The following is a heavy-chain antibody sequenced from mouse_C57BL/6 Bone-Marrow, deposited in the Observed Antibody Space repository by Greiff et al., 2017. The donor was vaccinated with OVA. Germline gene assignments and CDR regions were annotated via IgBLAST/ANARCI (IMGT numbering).Heavy chain of an antibody. J-gene: IGHJ4*01. CDR2: INPSSGYT. CDR1: GYTFTSYT. Sequence: QVQLQQSGAELARPGASVKMSCKASGYTFTSYTMHWVKQRPGQGLEWIGYINPSSGYTKYNQKFKDKATLTADKSSSTAYMQLSSLTSEDAAVYYCAREGDYDYDGRAMDYWGQGTSVTVSS. V-gene: IGHV1-4*01. D-gene: IGHD2-4*01. CDR3: AREGDYDYDGRAMDY.